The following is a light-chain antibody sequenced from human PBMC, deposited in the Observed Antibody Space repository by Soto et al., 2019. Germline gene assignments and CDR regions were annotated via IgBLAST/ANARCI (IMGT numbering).Light chain of an antibody. Sequence: IVWTQSPGTLSLSPGERATLSCRASQSVSNNYLAWYQQKPGQAPRLLIYGASNRATGIPDRFSGSGSGTDFTLTISRLEPEDFAVYDCQQYGSSGTFGQGTKVDIK. J-gene: IGKJ1*01. CDR3: QQYGSSGT. CDR1: QSVSNNY. V-gene: IGKV3-20*01. CDR2: GAS.